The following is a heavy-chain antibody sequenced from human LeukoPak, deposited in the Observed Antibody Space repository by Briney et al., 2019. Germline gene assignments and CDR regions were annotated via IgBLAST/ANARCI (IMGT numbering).Heavy chain of an antibody. V-gene: IGHV4-31*03. CDR1: GGSISSGAYY. Sequence: SQTLFLTCTVSGGSISSGAYYWSWIRPHPGEGLGWVGYIYYSGSTYYNPSLKSRVTISVDTSKNQFSLKLSSVTAADTAVYYCAREPSLRDGYNWINYWGQGTLVPVSS. CDR2: IYYSGST. CDR3: AREPSLRDGYNWINY. D-gene: IGHD5-24*01. J-gene: IGHJ4*02.